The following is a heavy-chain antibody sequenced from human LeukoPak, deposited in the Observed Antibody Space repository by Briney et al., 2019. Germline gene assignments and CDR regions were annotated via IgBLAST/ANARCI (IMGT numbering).Heavy chain of an antibody. CDR2: IYYSGST. J-gene: IGHJ4*02. CDR3: ARERRARDGYNSGVDY. D-gene: IGHD5-24*01. V-gene: IGHV4-39*07. Sequence: SETLSLTCTVSGGSISSSSYYWGWIRQPPWKGLEWIGTIYYSGSTYYNPSLKSRVTISLDTSKNQFSLKLSSVTAADTAVYYCARERRARDGYNSGVDYWGQGTLVTVSS. CDR1: GGSISSSSYY.